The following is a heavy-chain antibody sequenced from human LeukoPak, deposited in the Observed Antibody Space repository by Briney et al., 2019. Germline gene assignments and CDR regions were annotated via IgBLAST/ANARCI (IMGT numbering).Heavy chain of an antibody. CDR2: ITGSGDST. CDR3: AKANSGSYSGLD. V-gene: IGHV3-23*01. J-gene: IGHJ4*02. CDR1: GFTFRNYA. D-gene: IGHD1-26*01. Sequence: GGSLRLSCAASGFTFRNYALSWVRQTPARGLEWVSSITGSGDSTYYAASVRGRFTISRDNSKNTLYLLMNSLRAEDTAVYYCAKANSGSYSGLDWGQGTLVTVSS.